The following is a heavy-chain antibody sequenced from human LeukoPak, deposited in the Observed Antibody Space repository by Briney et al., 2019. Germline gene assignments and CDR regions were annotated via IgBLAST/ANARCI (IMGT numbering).Heavy chain of an antibody. Sequence: SETLSLTCSVSGGSISSYYWSWIRQPPGKGLEWIGYIHYTGSTNYNPSLKSRVTISVDTSKNQFSLKLSSVTAADTAVYYCAREGIVGARHFDYWGQGTLVTVSS. J-gene: IGHJ4*02. CDR1: GGSISSYY. V-gene: IGHV4-59*01. CDR2: IHYTGST. CDR3: AREGIVGARHFDY. D-gene: IGHD1-26*01.